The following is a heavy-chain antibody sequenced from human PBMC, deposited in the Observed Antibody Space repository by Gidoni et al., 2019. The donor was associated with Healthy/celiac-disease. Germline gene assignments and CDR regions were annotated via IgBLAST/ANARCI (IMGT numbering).Heavy chain of an antibody. CDR2: INHSGST. V-gene: IGHV4-34*01. CDR3: ARGQVGASLPFDY. CDR1: GGSFSGYY. D-gene: IGHD1-26*01. J-gene: IGHJ4*02. Sequence: QVQLQQWGAGLLKPSETLSLTCAVYGGSFSGYYWSWIRQPPGKGLEWIGEINHSGSTNYNPSLKSRVTISVDTSKNQFSLKLSSVTAADTAVYYCARGQVGASLPFDYWGQGTLVTVSS.